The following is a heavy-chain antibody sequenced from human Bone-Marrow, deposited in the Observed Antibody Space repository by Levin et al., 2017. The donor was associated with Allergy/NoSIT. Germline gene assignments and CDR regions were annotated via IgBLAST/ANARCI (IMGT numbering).Heavy chain of an antibody. CDR3: AKDMGPGYSSGWYSFFDS. D-gene: IGHD6-19*01. CDR1: GFTFDNYA. V-gene: IGHV3-9*01. J-gene: IGHJ4*02. CDR2: INWDSDAV. Sequence: TGGSLRLSCATSGFTFDNYAMHWVRQVPGKGLEWVSGINWDSDAVDYADSVKGRFTISRDNAKNSLYLQMNSLRVEDTAFYYCAKDMGPGYSSGWYSFFDSWGQGTLVTVSS.